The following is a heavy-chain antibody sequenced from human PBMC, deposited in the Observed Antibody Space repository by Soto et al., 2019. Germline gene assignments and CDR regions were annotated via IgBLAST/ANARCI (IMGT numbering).Heavy chain of an antibody. CDR2: IYHSGST. CDR3: ARVSGRYYYGMDV. Sequence: QVQLQESGPGLVKPSGTLSLTCAVSGGSISSSNWWSWVLQPPGKGLEWIGDIYHSGSTNYNPSLKSRVTISVDKSKHQSSLKLSSVTAADTAVYDCARVSGRYYYGMDVWGPGTTVTVSS. CDR1: GGSISSSNW. J-gene: IGHJ6*02. V-gene: IGHV4-4*02. D-gene: IGHD6-19*01.